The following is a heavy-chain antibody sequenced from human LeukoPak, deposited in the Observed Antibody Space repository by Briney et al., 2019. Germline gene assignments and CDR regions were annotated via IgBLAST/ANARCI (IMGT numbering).Heavy chain of an antibody. D-gene: IGHD6-6*01. J-gene: IGHJ3*02. CDR3: VREYSSSSGRAFDM. CDR1: GFTFSSYW. CDR2: ISTDGSST. Sequence: QPGGSLRLSCAASGFTFSSYWMHWVRQAPGKGLVWVSRISTDGSSTNSADSVKGRLTISRDNAKNTLYLQMNSLRAEDTAVYYCVREYSSSSGRAFDMWGQGTMVTVSP. V-gene: IGHV3-74*01.